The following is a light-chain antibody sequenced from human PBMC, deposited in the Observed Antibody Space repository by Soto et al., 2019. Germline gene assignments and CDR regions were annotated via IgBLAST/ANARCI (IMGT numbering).Light chain of an antibody. Sequence: EIVLTQSPGTLSLAPGDRATISCRSSQSLSSKDLAWYQQKSGQAPRLLIYATSRRATGIPDRFSGSASRTDFTLTINRLEPEDFAVYYCQHYGISPLYSFGQGTNLEIK. J-gene: IGKJ2*03. V-gene: IGKV3-20*01. CDR3: QHYGISPLYS. CDR2: ATS. CDR1: QSLSSKD.